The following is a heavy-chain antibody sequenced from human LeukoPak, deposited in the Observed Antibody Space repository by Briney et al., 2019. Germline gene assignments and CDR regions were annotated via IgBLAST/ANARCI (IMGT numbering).Heavy chain of an antibody. CDR3: ARGITIFGVVIGAFDI. V-gene: IGHV3-7*01. D-gene: IGHD3-3*01. Sequence: PGGSLRLSCAASGFTFSSYWMSWVRQAPGKGLEWVANIKQDGSEKYYVDSVKGRFTISRDNAKNSLYLQMNSLRAEDTAVYYCARGITIFGVVIGAFDIWGQGTTVTVSS. CDR1: GFTFSSYW. J-gene: IGHJ3*02. CDR2: IKQDGSEK.